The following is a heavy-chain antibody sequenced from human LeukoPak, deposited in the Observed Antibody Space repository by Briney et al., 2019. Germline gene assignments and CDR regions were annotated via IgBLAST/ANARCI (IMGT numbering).Heavy chain of an antibody. CDR2: IIPNSGGT. CDR1: GYTFTGYY. J-gene: IGHJ4*02. V-gene: IGHV1-2*02. CDR3: ATDAKAAASHNFDY. D-gene: IGHD6-13*01. Sequence: ASVKVSCKASGYTFTGYYMHWVRQAPGQGLEWMGWIIPNSGGTNYAQKFQGRVTMTRDTSISTVYMELSRLRSDDTAVYYCATDAKAAASHNFDYWGQGTLVTVSS.